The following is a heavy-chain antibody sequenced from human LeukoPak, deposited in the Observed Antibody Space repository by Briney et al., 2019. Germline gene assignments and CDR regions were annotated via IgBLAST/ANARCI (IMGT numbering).Heavy chain of an antibody. CDR3: ARVYDILTGPLFDY. D-gene: IGHD3-9*01. CDR2: IWYDGSNK. CDR1: GFTFSSYG. J-gene: IGHJ4*02. Sequence: GGSLRLSCAASGFTFSSYGMHWVRQAPGKGLEWVAVIWYDGSNKYYADSVKGRFTISRDNSKNTLYLQMNSLRAEDTAVYYCARVYDILTGPLFDYWGQGTLVTVSS. V-gene: IGHV3-33*01.